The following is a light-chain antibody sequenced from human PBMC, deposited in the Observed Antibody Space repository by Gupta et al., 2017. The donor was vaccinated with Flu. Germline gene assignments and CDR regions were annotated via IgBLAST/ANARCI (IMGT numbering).Light chain of an antibody. Sequence: APGKTATITCGGDNIGSKSVHWYQQNPGQAPVLVVYDDSDRPSGIPERFSGSNSGNTATLTVRRVEAGDEADYYCQVWDSSARVFGGGTKLTVL. CDR2: DDS. CDR1: NIGSKS. CDR3: QVWDSSARV. V-gene: IGLV3-21*03. J-gene: IGLJ2*01.